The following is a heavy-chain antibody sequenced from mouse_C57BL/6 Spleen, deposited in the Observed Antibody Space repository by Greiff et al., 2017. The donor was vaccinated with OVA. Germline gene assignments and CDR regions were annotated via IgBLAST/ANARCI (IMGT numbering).Heavy chain of an antibody. D-gene: IGHD2-5*01. Sequence: EVQVVESGGDLVKPGGSLKLSCAASGFTFSSYGMSWVRQTPDKRLEWVATISSGGSYTYYPDSVKGRFTISRDNAKNTLYLQMSSLKSEDTAMYYCARSYYSNRGFAYWGQGTLVTVSA. J-gene: IGHJ3*01. CDR1: GFTFSSYG. V-gene: IGHV5-6*01. CDR2: ISSGGSYT. CDR3: ARSYYSNRGFAY.